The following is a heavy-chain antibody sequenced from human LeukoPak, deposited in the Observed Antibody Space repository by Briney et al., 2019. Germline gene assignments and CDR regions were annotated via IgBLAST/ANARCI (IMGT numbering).Heavy chain of an antibody. J-gene: IGHJ3*02. CDR2: MNPNSGNT. V-gene: IGHV1-8*01. CDR3: ATSYDSSGYYSRSPAFDI. D-gene: IGHD3-22*01. Sequence: ASVKVSCKASGYTFTSYDINWVRQAPGQGLEWMGWMNPNSGNTGYAQKFQGRVTMTRNTSISTAYMELSSLRSEDTAVYYCATSYDSSGYYSRSPAFDIWGQGTMVTVSS. CDR1: GYTFTSYD.